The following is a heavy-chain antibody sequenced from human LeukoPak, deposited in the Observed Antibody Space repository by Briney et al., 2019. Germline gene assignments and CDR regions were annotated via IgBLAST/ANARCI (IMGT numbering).Heavy chain of an antibody. D-gene: IGHD2-2*01. CDR2: IKQDGSEK. Sequence: GGSLRLSCAASGFTFNDFWMSWVRQAPGKGLEWVANIKQDGSEKYYVDSVKGRFTISRDNAKNSLYLQMNSLRAEDTAVYYCARDGCSSTSCYGGGDMDVWGKGTTVTVSS. CDR3: ARDGCSSTSCYGGGDMDV. V-gene: IGHV3-7*01. J-gene: IGHJ6*03. CDR1: GFTFNDFW.